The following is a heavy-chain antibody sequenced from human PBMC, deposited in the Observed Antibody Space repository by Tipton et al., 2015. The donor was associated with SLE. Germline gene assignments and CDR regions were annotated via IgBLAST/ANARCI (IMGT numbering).Heavy chain of an antibody. D-gene: IGHD3-10*01. Sequence: SLRLSCAASGFTFSSYAMSWVRQAPGKGLEWVSALSGSGGSTYYADSVKGRFTISRDNSKNTLYLQMNSLRAEDTAVYYCAKERRVGDYFDYWGQGTLVTVSS. CDR1: GFTFSSYA. CDR3: AKERRVGDYFDY. J-gene: IGHJ4*02. CDR2: LSGSGGST. V-gene: IGHV3-23*01.